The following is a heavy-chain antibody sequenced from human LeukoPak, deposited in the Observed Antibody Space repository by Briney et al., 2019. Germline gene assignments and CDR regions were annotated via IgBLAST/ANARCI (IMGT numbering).Heavy chain of an antibody. CDR3: AVSAYYYGSGSDLGY. CDR1: GYTFTSYY. V-gene: IGHV1-46*01. Sequence: ASVKVSCKASGYTFTSYYMHWVRQAPGQGLEWMGIINPSGGSTSYAQKFQGRVTMTRDMSTSTAYMELSSLRSEDTAVYYCAVSAYYYGSGSDLGYWGQGTLVTVSS. CDR2: INPSGGST. J-gene: IGHJ4*02. D-gene: IGHD3-10*01.